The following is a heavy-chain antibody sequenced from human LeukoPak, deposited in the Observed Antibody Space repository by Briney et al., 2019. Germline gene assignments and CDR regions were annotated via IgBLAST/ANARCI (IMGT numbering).Heavy chain of an antibody. Sequence: GGSLRLSCAASGFTFSSYAMSWVRQAPGKGLEWVSAISGSGGSTYYADSVKGRFTISRDNSKNTLYLQMNSLRAEDTAVYYCAKDSGVLMVYAENFEYWGQGTLVTVSS. CDR3: AKDSGVLMVYAENFEY. J-gene: IGHJ4*02. CDR2: ISGSGGST. V-gene: IGHV3-23*01. D-gene: IGHD2-8*01. CDR1: GFTFSSYA.